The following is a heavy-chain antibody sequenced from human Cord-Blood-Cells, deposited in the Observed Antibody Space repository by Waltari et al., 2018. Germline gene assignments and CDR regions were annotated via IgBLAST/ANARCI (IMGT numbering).Heavy chain of an antibody. CDR2: INHSGST. V-gene: IGHV4-34*01. CDR3: ATFQYSSSWYYFDY. J-gene: IGHJ4*02. D-gene: IGHD6-13*01. CDR1: GGSFSGYY. Sequence: QVQLQQWGAGLLKPSETLSLTCAVYGGSFSGYYWSWIRQPPGKGLEWIGEINHSGSTTYNPSLKSRVTISVDTSKNQCSLKLRSVTAADTAVYYCATFQYSSSWYYFDYWGQGTLVTVSS.